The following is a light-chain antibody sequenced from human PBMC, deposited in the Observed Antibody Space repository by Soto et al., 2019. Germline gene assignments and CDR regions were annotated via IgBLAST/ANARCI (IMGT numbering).Light chain of an antibody. V-gene: IGLV2-14*01. Sequence: QSVLTQPASVSGSPGQSITISCTGTSSDVGGYNYVSWYQQHPGKAPKLMIYEVTNRPSGVSNRFSGSKSGNTASLTVSGLQAEDEADYYFISYTSTIYVFGTGTKLTVL. CDR1: SSDVGGYNY. CDR2: EVT. J-gene: IGLJ1*01. CDR3: ISYTSTIYV.